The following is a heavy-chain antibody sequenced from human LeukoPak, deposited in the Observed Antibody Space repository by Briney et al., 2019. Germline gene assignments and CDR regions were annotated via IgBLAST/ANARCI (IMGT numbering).Heavy chain of an antibody. D-gene: IGHD5-12*01. V-gene: IGHV3-48*04. CDR3: ARLVGKRYSAYDLGY. Sequence: GGSLRLSCAASGFTFSSYSMNWVRQAPGKGLEWVSYISSSSSTIYYADSVKGRFTISTDNAKNSLYLQMNSLRAEDTAVYYCARLVGKRYSAYDLGYWGQGTLVTVSS. CDR1: GFTFSSYS. CDR2: ISSSSSTI. J-gene: IGHJ4*02.